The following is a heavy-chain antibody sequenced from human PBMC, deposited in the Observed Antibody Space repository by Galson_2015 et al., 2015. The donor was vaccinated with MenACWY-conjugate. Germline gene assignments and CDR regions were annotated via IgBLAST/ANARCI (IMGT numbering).Heavy chain of an antibody. Sequence: PALVKPTQTLTLTCTFSGFSLSTSGVGVGWIRQPPGKALEWLALIYWDDDKRYSPSLGSRLTNTKDTSKNHVVLTMTNMDPVDTATYYCARTGATPGDYSGQGTLVTVSS. CDR3: ARTGATPGDY. CDR1: GFSLSTSGVG. CDR2: IYWDDDK. J-gene: IGHJ4*02. V-gene: IGHV2-5*02. D-gene: IGHD2-15*01.